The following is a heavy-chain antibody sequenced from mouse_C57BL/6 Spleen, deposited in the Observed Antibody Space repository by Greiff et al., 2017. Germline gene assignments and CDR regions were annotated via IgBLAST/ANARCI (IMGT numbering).Heavy chain of an antibody. D-gene: IGHD1-1*02. CDR3: ARTDYGPRPGAMDY. Sequence: QVQLQQSGAELARPGASVTLSCKASGYTFTSYGISWVKQRTGQGLEWIGEIYPRSGTTYYNEKLKGKATLTADKSSSTAYMELRSLTSDDAAVYFCARTDYGPRPGAMDYWGQGTSVTVSS. V-gene: IGHV1-81*01. CDR1: GYTFTSYG. J-gene: IGHJ4*01. CDR2: IYPRSGTT.